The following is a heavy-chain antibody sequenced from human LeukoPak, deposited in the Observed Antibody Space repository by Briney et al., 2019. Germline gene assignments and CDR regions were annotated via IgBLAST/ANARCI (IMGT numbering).Heavy chain of an antibody. CDR1: GFTFDDYA. CDR2: ISWEGHTT. V-gene: IGHV3-43*01. Sequence: PGGSLRLSCAASGFTFDDYAMHWVRRAPGKGLEWVALISWEGHTTYYADSVRGRFTISRDNSKNSLYLQMNSLRSGETAFYYCARDTDYGSATNYFDSWGQGTLVSVSS. CDR3: ARDTDYGSATNYFDS. J-gene: IGHJ4*02. D-gene: IGHD3-10*01.